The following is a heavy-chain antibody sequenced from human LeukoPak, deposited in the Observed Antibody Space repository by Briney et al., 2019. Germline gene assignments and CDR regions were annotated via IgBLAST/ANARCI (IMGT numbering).Heavy chain of an antibody. V-gene: IGHV3-48*01. Sequence: PGGSLRLSCAASGFTFSNAWMSWVRQAPGKGLEWVSYISSSSNTIFYADSVKGRFTISRDNAKNSLYLQMNSLRAEDTAVYYCAGSPGPFGYWGQGTLVTVSS. J-gene: IGHJ4*02. CDR3: AGSPGPFGY. D-gene: IGHD6-13*01. CDR1: GFTFSNAW. CDR2: ISSSSNTI.